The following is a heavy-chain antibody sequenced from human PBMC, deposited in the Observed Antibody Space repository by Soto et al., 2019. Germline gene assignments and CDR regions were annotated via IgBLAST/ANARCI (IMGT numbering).Heavy chain of an antibody. CDR1: GYSFTSYW. J-gene: IGHJ4*02. CDR2: IDPSDSYT. D-gene: IGHD5-12*01. Sequence: PGESLKISCKGSGYSFTSYWISWVRQMPGKGLEWMGRIDPSDSYTNYSPSFQGHVTISADKSISTAYLQWSSLKASDTAMYYCARRAYSGYGKTTVVTPRYFDYWGQGTLVTVSS. CDR3: ARRAYSGYGKTTVVTPRYFDY. V-gene: IGHV5-10-1*01.